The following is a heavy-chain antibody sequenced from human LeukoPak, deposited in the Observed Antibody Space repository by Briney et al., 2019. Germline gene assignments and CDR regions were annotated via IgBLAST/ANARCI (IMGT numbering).Heavy chain of an antibody. CDR3: AREVRYSSGWLFDY. CDR1: RYTFSVYY. Sequence: ASVKVSGKASRYTFSVYYMHWVRQAPGQGLEWMGWIDPNSGGTNYAQKFQGRVTMTRDTSISTAYMELSRLRSDDTTVYYCAREVRYSSGWLFDYWGQGTLVTVSS. D-gene: IGHD6-19*01. J-gene: IGHJ4*02. CDR2: IDPNSGGT. V-gene: IGHV1-2*02.